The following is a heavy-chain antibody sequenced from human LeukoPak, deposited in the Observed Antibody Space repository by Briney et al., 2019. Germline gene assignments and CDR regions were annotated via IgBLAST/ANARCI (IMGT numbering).Heavy chain of an antibody. CDR3: AELGITMFGGV. Sequence: GGSLRLSCAASVFTFSSYEMNWVRQAPGKGLEWVSYISSSGSTIYYADSVKGGFTISIDNAKNSLYLQMNSLRAEDTAVYYCAELGITMFGGVWGKGTTVTISS. CDR1: VFTFSSYE. J-gene: IGHJ6*04. CDR2: ISSSGSTI. D-gene: IGHD3-10*02. V-gene: IGHV3-48*03.